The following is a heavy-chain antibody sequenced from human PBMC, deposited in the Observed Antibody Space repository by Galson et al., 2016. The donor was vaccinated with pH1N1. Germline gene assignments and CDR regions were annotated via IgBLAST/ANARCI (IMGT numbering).Heavy chain of an antibody. J-gene: IGHJ4*02. CDR3: AHSAYGAFGGYLDY. Sequence: PALVKPTQILTLTCTFSGFSLSTSGVGVGWIRQPPGKALEWLALIYWDDDKRYSPSLKSRLTITKDTSKNRVVLTMTNMDPVDTATYYCAHSAYGAFGGYLDYWGQGTLVTVSS. V-gene: IGHV2-5*02. CDR1: GFSLSTSGVG. D-gene: IGHD4-17*01. CDR2: IYWDDDK.